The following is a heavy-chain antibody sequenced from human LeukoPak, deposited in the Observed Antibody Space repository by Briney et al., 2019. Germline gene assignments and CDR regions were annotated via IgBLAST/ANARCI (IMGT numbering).Heavy chain of an antibody. V-gene: IGHV1-2*02. D-gene: IGHD1-14*01. CDR3: ARNRAGAARFDY. CDR2: INPNSGGT. CDR1: GYTFTGYY. Sequence: ASVKVSCKASGYTFTGYYMHWVRQAPGQGLEWMGWINPNSGGTNYAQKFQSRVTMTRDTSISTAYMELSRLRSDDTAVYYCARNRAGAARFDYWGQGTLVTVSS. J-gene: IGHJ4*02.